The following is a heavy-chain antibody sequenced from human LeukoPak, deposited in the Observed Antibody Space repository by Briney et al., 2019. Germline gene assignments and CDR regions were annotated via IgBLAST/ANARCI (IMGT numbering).Heavy chain of an antibody. Sequence: GGSLRLSCAASGFTFSSYAMHWVRQAPGKGLEWVAVISYDGSNKYYADSVKGRFTISRDNSKNTLYLQMNSLRAEDTAVYYCARSFIVGATRGDYWGQGTLVTVSS. V-gene: IGHV3-30-3*01. CDR2: ISYDGSNK. J-gene: IGHJ4*02. D-gene: IGHD1-26*01. CDR1: GFTFSSYA. CDR3: ARSFIVGATRGDY.